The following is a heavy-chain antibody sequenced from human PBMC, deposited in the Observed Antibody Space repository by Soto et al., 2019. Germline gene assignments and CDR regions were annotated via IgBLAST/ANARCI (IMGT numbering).Heavy chain of an antibody. CDR2: IIPIFGTA. D-gene: IGHD1-26*01. CDR1: GGTFSSYA. CDR3: ARAGMGATYYFDY. Sequence: SVKVSCKASGGTFSSYAISWVRQAPGQGLEWMGGIIPIFGTANYAQKFQGRVAITADESTSTAYMELSSLRSEDTAVYYCARAGMGATYYFDYWGQGTLVTVSS. J-gene: IGHJ4*02. V-gene: IGHV1-69*13.